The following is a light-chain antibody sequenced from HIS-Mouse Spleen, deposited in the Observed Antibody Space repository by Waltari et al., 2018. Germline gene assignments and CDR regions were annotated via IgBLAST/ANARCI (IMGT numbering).Light chain of an antibody. CDR2: EGS. CDR1: SMDVGSYNL. J-gene: IGLJ2*01. CDR3: CSYAGSSTYVV. Sequence: QSALTQPASVSGPPGQSITISCTGTSMDVGSYNLVSWYQQHPGKAPKLMIYEGSKRPSGVSNRFSGSKSGNTASLTISGLQAEDEADYYCCSYAGSSTYVVFGGGTKLTVL. V-gene: IGLV2-23*01.